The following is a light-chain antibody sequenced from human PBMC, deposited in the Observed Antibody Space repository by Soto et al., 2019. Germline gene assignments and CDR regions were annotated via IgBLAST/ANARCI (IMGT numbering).Light chain of an antibody. CDR3: QQYYSTPVT. J-gene: IGKJ5*01. CDR1: QRVLYSSNNKNY. CDR2: WAS. Sequence: DIVMTQSPESLAVSLGERATINCKSSQRVLYSSNNKNYLAWYQQKPGQPPKLLIYWASTRESGVPDRFSGSGSGTDFTLTISSLQAEDVAVYYCQQYYSTPVTFGQGTRLEIK. V-gene: IGKV4-1*01.